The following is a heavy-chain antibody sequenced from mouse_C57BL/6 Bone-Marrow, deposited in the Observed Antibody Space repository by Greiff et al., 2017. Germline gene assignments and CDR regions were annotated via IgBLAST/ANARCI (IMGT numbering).Heavy chain of an antibody. CDR3: ARGVSY. V-gene: IGHV1-82*01. Sequence: VQVVESGPELVKPGASVKISCKASGYAFSSSWMNWVKQRPGKGLEWIGRIYPGDGDTNYNGKFKGKATLTADKSSSTAYMQLSSLTSEDSAVYFCARGVSYWGQGTLVTVSA. J-gene: IGHJ3*01. CDR2: IYPGDGDT. CDR1: GYAFSSSW.